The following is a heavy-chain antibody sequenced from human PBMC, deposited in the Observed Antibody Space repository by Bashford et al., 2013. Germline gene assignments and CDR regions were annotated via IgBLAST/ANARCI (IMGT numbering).Heavy chain of an antibody. CDR1: GFIFSDAW. V-gene: IGHV3-23*01. CDR3: VRGVLDRGTDV. Sequence: GGSLRLSCSASGFIFSDAWLSWVRQAPGKGLEYISSITYTGSHTFYADSVKGRFTISRDNSKNTLYLQMSGLRAEDTAVYSCVRGVLDRGTDVVGPRDHGHRLL. D-gene: IGHD3-10*01. CDR2: ITYTGSHT. J-gene: IGHJ6*02.